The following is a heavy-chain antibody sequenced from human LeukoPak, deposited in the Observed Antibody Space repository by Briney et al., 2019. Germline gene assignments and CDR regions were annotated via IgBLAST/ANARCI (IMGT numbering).Heavy chain of an antibody. Sequence: PGGSPRPSCAASGFTFSSYWMSWVRQAPGKGLEWVASIKQDGSEKYYVDSVKGRFTISRDNAKNSLYLQMNSLRAEDTALYYCARAPGEGWFDPWGQGTLVTVSS. V-gene: IGHV3-7*01. CDR3: ARAPGEGWFDP. D-gene: IGHD4-17*01. CDR1: GFTFSSYW. J-gene: IGHJ5*02. CDR2: IKQDGSEK.